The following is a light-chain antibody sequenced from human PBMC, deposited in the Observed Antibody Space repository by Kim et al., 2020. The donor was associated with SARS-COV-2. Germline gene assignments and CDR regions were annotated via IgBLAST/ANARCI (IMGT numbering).Light chain of an antibody. J-gene: IGLJ1*01. V-gene: IGLV2-14*03. CDR1: SSDVGGYNY. Sequence: QSALTQPAPVSGSPGQSITISCAGTSSDVGGYNYVSWYQQHPGTAPKLLIYDVRHRPPGVSLRFSGSKSGNTASLTISGLQAEDEADYYCSSYKSSSTLGVFGSGTKVTVL. CDR3: SSYKSSSTLGV. CDR2: DVR.